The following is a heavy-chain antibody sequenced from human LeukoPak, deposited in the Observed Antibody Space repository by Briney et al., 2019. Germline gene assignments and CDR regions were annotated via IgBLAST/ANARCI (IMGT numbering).Heavy chain of an antibody. CDR3: ARDLTSSVVPSL. CDR2: INQDEGEK. D-gene: IGHD2-15*01. J-gene: IGHJ4*02. V-gene: IGHV3-7*01. CDR1: GFTFSSYW. Sequence: GGSLRLSCAASGFTFSSYWMTWVRQSPGKGLEWVANINQDEGEKYYVDSVKGRFTISRDNAKNSLYLQMNSLRAEDTAVYYCARDLTSSVVPSLWGQGTLVTVSS.